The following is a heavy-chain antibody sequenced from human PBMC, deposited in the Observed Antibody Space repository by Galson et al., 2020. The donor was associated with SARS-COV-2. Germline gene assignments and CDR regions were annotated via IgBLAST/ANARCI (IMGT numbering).Heavy chain of an antibody. V-gene: IGHV4-59*01. Sequence: LETLSLTCTVSGDSISSYYWSWIRQPPGKGLEWIGYVYYSGSTNYNPSLKSRVTISVDTSKNQFSLKLTSVSAADTAVYYCARGFDYWGQGTLVTVSS. CDR3: ARGFDY. J-gene: IGHJ4*02. CDR1: GDSISSYY. CDR2: VYYSGST.